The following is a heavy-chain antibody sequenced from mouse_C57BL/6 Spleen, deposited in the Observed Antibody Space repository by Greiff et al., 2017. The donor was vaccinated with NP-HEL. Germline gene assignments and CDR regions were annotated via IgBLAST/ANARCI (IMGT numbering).Heavy chain of an antibody. V-gene: IGHV1-53*01. CDR1: GYTFTSYW. CDR3: ARTPRITTVGAPYAMDY. D-gene: IGHD1-1*01. J-gene: IGHJ4*01. Sequence: QVQLQQPGTELVKPGASVKLSCKASGYTFTSYWMHWVKQRPGQGLEWIGNINPSNGGTNYNEKFKSKATLTVDKSSSTAYMQLSSLTSEDSAVYYCARTPRITTVGAPYAMDYWGQGTSVTVSS. CDR2: INPSNGGT.